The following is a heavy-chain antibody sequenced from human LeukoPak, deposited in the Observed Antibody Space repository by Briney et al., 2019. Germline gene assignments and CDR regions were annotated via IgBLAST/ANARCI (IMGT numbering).Heavy chain of an antibody. D-gene: IGHD3-3*01. CDR1: GGSISSGSYY. V-gene: IGHV4-61*02. J-gene: IGHJ3*02. CDR2: IYTSGST. Sequence: SQTLSLTCTVSGGSISSGSYYWSWIRQPAGKGLEWIGRIYTSGSTNYNPSLKSRVTISVDTSKNQFSLKLSSVTAADTAVYYCARDRPYYDFWSGPYGGAFDIWGQGTMVTVSS. CDR3: ARDRPYYDFWSGPYGGAFDI.